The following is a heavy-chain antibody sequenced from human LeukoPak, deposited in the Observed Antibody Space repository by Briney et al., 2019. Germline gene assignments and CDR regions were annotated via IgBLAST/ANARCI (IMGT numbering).Heavy chain of an antibody. CDR2: ISSTGNTM. Sequence: GGSLRLSCAASRFTFSSYETNWVRQAPGKGLDWVSYISSTGNTMYYADSMKGRFTISRENAKNSLYLQMNSLRAEDTAIYYCASSSWYALDYWGQGTLVTVSS. V-gene: IGHV3-48*03. CDR1: RFTFSSYE. CDR3: ASSSWYALDY. D-gene: IGHD6-13*01. J-gene: IGHJ4*02.